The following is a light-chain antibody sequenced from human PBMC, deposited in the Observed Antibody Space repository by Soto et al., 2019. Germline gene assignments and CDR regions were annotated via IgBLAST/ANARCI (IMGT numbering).Light chain of an antibody. CDR2: DAS. V-gene: IGKV3-15*01. CDR3: QQYTDWHRK. J-gene: IGKJ1*01. Sequence: ETVMTQSPPTLPLSPGERAIVSCRASQNIGTYLAWYQQKPGQSPRLLIYDASTRATGIPARFSGSGSGTEFTLTMNSLQSDDLAIYYCQQYTDWHRKFGKGTKVDI. CDR1: QNIGTY.